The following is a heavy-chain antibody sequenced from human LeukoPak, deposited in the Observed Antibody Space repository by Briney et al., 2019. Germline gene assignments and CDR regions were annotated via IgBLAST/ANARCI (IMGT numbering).Heavy chain of an antibody. CDR2: ISGGGVST. CDR1: GFTFDDYA. Sequence: GGSLRLSCAASGFTFDDYAMHWVRQAPGKGLEWVSLISGGGVSTYYADSVKGRFTISRDNSKNSLYLQMNSLRTEDTALYYCAKVTRSSSWYALGYWGQGTLVTVSS. V-gene: IGHV3-43*02. D-gene: IGHD6-13*01. J-gene: IGHJ4*02. CDR3: AKVTRSSSWYALGY.